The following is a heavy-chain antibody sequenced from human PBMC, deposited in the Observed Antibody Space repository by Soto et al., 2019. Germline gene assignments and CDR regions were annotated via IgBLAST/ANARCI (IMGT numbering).Heavy chain of an antibody. J-gene: IGHJ5*02. V-gene: IGHV4-30-4*01. D-gene: IGHD4-17*01. CDR2: IYYSGST. CDR3: ARATTTVTTQDWFDP. Sequence: SETLSLTCTVSGGSISSGDYYWSWIRQPPGKGLEWIGYIYYSGSTYYNPSLKSRVTISVDTSKNQFSLKLSSVTAADTAVYYCARATTTVTTQDWFDPWGQGTLVTVSS. CDR1: GGSISSGDYY.